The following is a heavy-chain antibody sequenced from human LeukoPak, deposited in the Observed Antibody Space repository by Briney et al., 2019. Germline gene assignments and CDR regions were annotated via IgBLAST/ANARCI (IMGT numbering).Heavy chain of an antibody. CDR3: ARGLRYCSGGNCYSWFDP. Sequence: SETLSLTCTVSGGSISSYYWSWIRQPPGKGLEWIGYIYYSGSTNYNPSLKSRVTISVDTSKSQFSLKLSSVTAADTAVYYCARGLRYCSGGNCYSWFDPWGQGTLVTVSS. CDR1: GGSISSYY. V-gene: IGHV4-59*01. J-gene: IGHJ5*02. CDR2: IYYSGST. D-gene: IGHD2-15*01.